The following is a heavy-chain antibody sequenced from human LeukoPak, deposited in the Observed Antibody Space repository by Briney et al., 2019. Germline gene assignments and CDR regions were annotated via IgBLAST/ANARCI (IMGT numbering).Heavy chain of an antibody. D-gene: IGHD2-2*01. CDR1: GGSISSGGYY. V-gene: IGHV4-31*03. CDR3: AREYPVPAAAFDY. CDR2: IYYSGST. Sequence: SETLSLTCTVSGGSISSGGYYWSWIRQHPGKGLEWIGYIYYSGSTYYNPSLKSRVTISVDTSKNQFSLKLSSVTAADTAVYYCAREYPVPAAAFDYWGQGTLVTVSS. J-gene: IGHJ4*02.